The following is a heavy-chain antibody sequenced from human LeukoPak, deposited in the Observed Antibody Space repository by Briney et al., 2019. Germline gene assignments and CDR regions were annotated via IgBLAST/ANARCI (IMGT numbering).Heavy chain of an antibody. V-gene: IGHV3-21*01. CDR3: ASGSTLDY. Sequence: GGSLRLSCAASGFTFSSYSMNWVRQAPGKGLEWVSSISSSSSYIYYADSLKGRFTISRDNAKNSLYLHLNSLKVEDTALYYCASGSTLDYWGLGTLVTVSS. CDR2: ISSSSSYI. D-gene: IGHD6-25*01. CDR1: GFTFSSYS. J-gene: IGHJ4*02.